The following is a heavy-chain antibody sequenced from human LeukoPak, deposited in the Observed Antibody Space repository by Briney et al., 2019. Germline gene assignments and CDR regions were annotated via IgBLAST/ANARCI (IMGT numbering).Heavy chain of an antibody. J-gene: IGHJ4*02. CDR3: ARDSSPYSSSPLDY. CDR1: GFTFSSYS. D-gene: IGHD6-13*01. V-gene: IGHV3-21*01. Sequence: NPGGSLRLSCAASGFTFSSYSMNWVRQAPGKGLEWVSSISSSSSYIYYADSVKGRFTISRDNAKNSLYLQMNSLRAEDTAVYYRARDSSPYSSSPLDYWGQGTLVTVSS. CDR2: ISSSSSYI.